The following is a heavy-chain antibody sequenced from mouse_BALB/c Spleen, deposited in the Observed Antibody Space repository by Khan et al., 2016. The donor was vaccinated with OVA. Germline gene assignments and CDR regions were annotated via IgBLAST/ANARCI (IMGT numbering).Heavy chain of an antibody. V-gene: IGHV1S22*01. J-gene: IGHJ3*01. CDR2: IYPGSGKT. D-gene: IGHD2-14*01. CDR3: TGYDRFPFAY. CDR1: GYTFTSYW. Sequence: LQQPGSELVRPGASVKVSCKASGYTFTSYWMHWVKQRPGQGLEWIGNIYPGSGKTNCAEKFKRKATMTVDTSSSTAYMQLSSLTSEDSAVYYCTGYDRFPFAYWGQGTLVTVSA.